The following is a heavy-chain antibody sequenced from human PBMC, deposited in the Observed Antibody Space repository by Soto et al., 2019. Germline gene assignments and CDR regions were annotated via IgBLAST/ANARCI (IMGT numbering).Heavy chain of an antibody. Sequence: ASVKVSCKASGYTFTSNGISWVRQAPGQGLEWMGWISSYNGNTNYAQKRQGRVTMTTDTSTSTAYMELRSLSSDDTAVYYCARGEQGDCSRTSCYRWFDPWGQGTLVTVSS. CDR2: ISSYNGNT. J-gene: IGHJ5*02. CDR3: ARGEQGDCSRTSCYRWFDP. CDR1: GYTFTSNG. D-gene: IGHD2-2*01. V-gene: IGHV1-18*04.